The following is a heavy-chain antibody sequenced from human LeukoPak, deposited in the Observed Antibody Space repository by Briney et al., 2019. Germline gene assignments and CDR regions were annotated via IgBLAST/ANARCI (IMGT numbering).Heavy chain of an antibody. CDR2: IHYSGST. D-gene: IGHD3-10*01. CDR3: VRKGSSGFDY. J-gene: IGHJ4*02. V-gene: IGHV4-59*08. CDR1: GGSISSHH. Sequence: PSETLSLTCTVSGGSISSHHWSWIRQPPGKGLEWIGYIHYSGSTNYNPSLKSRITMSVDTSKNEFSLKLTSVTAADTAVFYCVRKGSSGFDYWGQGTLVTVSS.